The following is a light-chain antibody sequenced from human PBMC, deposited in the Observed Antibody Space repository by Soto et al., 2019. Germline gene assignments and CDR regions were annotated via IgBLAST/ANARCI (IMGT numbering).Light chain of an antibody. CDR2: GAS. Sequence: EIVMTQSPATLSVSPGERATLSCRASKSVDSNLAWYQQKPGQAPRLLIYGASIRATGIPARFSGSESGTELTLTISSLQSEDFAVYYCQQNNNWPLTFGGGTKVEIK. CDR3: QQNNNWPLT. CDR1: KSVDSN. J-gene: IGKJ4*01. V-gene: IGKV3-15*01.